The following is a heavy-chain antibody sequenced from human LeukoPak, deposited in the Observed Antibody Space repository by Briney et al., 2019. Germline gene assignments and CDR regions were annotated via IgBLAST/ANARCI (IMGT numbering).Heavy chain of an antibody. CDR1: GGSISSYY. CDR3: ASGGASGWYYY. D-gene: IGHD6-19*01. J-gene: IGHJ4*02. CDR2: IYYSGST. Sequence: PSETLSLTCTVSGGSISSYYWSWIRQPPGKGLEWIGYIYYSGSTNYYPSLKSRVTISVDTSKNQFSLRLSSVTAADTAVYYCASGGASGWYYYWGQGTLVTVSS. V-gene: IGHV4-59*01.